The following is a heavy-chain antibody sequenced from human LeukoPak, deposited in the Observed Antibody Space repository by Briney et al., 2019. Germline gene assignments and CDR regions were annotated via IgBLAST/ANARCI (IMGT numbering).Heavy chain of an antibody. D-gene: IGHD3-9*01. Sequence: SETLSLTCTVSGGSITSGDYYWSWIRQPPGKGLEWIGYIYYSGSTYYNPSLKSRVTISIDTSKNQFSLKLSSVTAADTAVYYCARATTIFSYYFDYWGQGTLVTVSS. CDR1: GGSITSGDYY. J-gene: IGHJ4*02. CDR3: ARATTIFSYYFDY. CDR2: IYYSGST. V-gene: IGHV4-30-4*01.